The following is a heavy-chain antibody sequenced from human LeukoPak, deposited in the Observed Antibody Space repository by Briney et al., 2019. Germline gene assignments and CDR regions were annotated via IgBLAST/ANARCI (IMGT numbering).Heavy chain of an antibody. J-gene: IGHJ3*02. CDR2: ISISTSTI. V-gene: IGHV3-48*04. D-gene: IGHD3-16*01. CDR1: GFTFSSHS. CDR3: AKDLGGHDAFDI. Sequence: PGGSLRLSCAASGFTFSSHSMHWVRQAPGKGLEWISYISISTSTIYYADSVKGRFTISRDNSKNSLYLQMNSLRTEDTALYYCAKDLGGHDAFDIWGQGTMVTVSS.